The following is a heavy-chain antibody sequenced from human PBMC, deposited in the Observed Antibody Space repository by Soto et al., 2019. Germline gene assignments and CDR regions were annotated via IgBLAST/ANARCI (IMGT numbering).Heavy chain of an antibody. CDR2: ISSSGSSI. Sequence: VGSLILPCTASEFTFSYYYMSWIRQATGKGLEWVSYISSSGSSIYYADSVKGRFTISRDNAKNSLYLRMNSLRAEDTAVYYCARGVRRMNQSYYYYMDVWGKGTSVSVSS. D-gene: IGHD2-8*01. J-gene: IGHJ6*03. V-gene: IGHV3-11*01. CDR3: ARGVRRMNQSYYYYMDV. CDR1: EFTFSYYY.